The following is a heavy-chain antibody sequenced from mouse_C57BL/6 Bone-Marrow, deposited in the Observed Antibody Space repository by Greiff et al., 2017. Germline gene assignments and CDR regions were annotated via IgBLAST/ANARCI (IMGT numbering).Heavy chain of an antibody. J-gene: IGHJ2*01. D-gene: IGHD2-3*01. V-gene: IGHV14-4*01. CDR2: IDPGNGET. Sequence: VQLRPPGPSLVGPGPPFSFSSTPLAFTIQDAFLPWVNRRPDQALGWIGWIDPGNGETEYASKFQGKDTITADTSSNTAYLQLSSLTSEDTAVYYCTTSAGYYYYFDYWGQGTTLTVSS. CDR3: TTSAGYYYYFDY. CDR1: AFTIQDAF.